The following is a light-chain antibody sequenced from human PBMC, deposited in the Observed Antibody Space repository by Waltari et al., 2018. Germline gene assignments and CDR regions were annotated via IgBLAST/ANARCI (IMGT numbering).Light chain of an antibody. V-gene: IGKV3-15*01. CDR2: GAS. Sequence: EIVMTQSPATLSVSPGERATLSCKASQSVSSKLAWYQQTPGQAPRLLIYGASTRGTGIPARFSGSGSGTEFTLTISSLQSEDFAVYYCQQYNNWPRTFGQGTKVEIK. J-gene: IGKJ1*01. CDR3: QQYNNWPRT. CDR1: QSVSSK.